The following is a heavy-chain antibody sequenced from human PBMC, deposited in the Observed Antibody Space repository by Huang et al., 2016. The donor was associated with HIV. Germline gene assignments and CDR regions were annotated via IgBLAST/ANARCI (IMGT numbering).Heavy chain of an antibody. D-gene: IGHD3-16*01. J-gene: IGHJ4*02. V-gene: IGHV3-74*01. Sequence: EVQLVESGGGLVQPGGSLRLSCAASGFTFSSNWMNWVSQAPGKGMVGVARINRDGSSTSYAQSVKGRFTISRDNAKNTVYLQMNSLRAEDTAVYYCARVGVMLDYWGQGTLVTVSS. CDR3: ARVGVMLDY. CDR1: GFTFSSNW. CDR2: INRDGSST.